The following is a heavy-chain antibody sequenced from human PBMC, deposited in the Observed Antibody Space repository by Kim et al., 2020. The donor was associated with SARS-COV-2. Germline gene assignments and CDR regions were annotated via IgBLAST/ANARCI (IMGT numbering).Heavy chain of an antibody. CDR1: GGSISSSSYY. D-gene: IGHD3-10*01. Sequence: SETLSLTCTVSGGSISSSSYYWGWIRQPPGKGLEWIGSIYYSGSTYYNPSLKSRVTISVDTSKNQFSLKLSSVTAADTAVYYCARYGSGTYVGFDYWGQGTLVTVSS. J-gene: IGHJ4*02. CDR2: IYYSGST. V-gene: IGHV4-39*01. CDR3: ARYGSGTYVGFDY.